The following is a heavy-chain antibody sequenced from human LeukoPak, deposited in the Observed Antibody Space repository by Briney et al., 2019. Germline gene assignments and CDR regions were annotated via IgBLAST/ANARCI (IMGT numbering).Heavy chain of an antibody. D-gene: IGHD2-21*01. Sequence: SETLSLTCAVYGGPFSGYYWSWIRQPPGKGLEWIGEINHSGSTNYSPSLKSRVTISLDTSKNQFSLKLSSVTAADTAVYYCRAYCGGDCYGYMDVWGKGTTVTVS. V-gene: IGHV4-34*03. CDR1: GGPFSGYY. CDR2: INHSGST. CDR3: RAYCGGDCYGYMDV. J-gene: IGHJ6*03.